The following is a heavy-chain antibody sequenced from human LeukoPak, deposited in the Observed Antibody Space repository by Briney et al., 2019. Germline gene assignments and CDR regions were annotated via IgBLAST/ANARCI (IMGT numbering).Heavy chain of an antibody. Sequence: ASVKVSCTASGGTFSSYAISWVRQAPGQGLEWMGGIIPIFGTANYAQKFQGRVTITADESTSTAYMELSSLRSEDTAVYYCARDRYCSSTSCYSGDYGMDVWGKGTTVTVSS. CDR2: IIPIFGTA. J-gene: IGHJ6*04. V-gene: IGHV1-69*13. CDR3: ARDRYCSSTSCYSGDYGMDV. D-gene: IGHD2-2*01. CDR1: GGTFSSYA.